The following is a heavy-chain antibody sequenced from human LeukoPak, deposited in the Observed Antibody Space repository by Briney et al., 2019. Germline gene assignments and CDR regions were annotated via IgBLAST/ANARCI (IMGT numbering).Heavy chain of an antibody. CDR3: ARHHPAVAAFDY. CDR2: IYYSGST. CDR1: GGSISSYY. Sequence: SETLSLTCTVSGGSISSYYWSWIRQPPGKGLEWIGYIYYSGSTNYNPSLKSRVTISVDTSKNQFSLKLSSVTAADTAVYYCARHHPAVAAFDYWGQGTLVTVSS. D-gene: IGHD6-19*01. J-gene: IGHJ4*02. V-gene: IGHV4-59*08.